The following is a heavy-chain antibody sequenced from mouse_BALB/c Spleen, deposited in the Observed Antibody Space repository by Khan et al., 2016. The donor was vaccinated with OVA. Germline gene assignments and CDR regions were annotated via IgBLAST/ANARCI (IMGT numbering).Heavy chain of an antibody. CDR2: ISYSGNT. CDR3: ARVYGGDYDN. J-gene: IGHJ2*01. V-gene: IGHV3-2*02. CDR1: GYSITSDYA. D-gene: IGHD2-10*02. Sequence: EVQLVESGPGLVKPSQSLSLTCTVTGYSITSDYAWNWIRQFPGNKLEWMGFISYSGNTKYNPSLKSRISVTRDTSKHQFFLLLNSVTTEDTATDYCARVYGGDYDNWGQGTTLTVSS.